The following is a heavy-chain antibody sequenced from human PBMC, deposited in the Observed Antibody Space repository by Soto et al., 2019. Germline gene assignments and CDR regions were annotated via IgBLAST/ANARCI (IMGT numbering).Heavy chain of an antibody. D-gene: IGHD4-17*01. CDR3: AVPFRDYGSEFDY. CDR1: GYSFTSYW. CDR2: IYPGDSDT. Sequence: GESLRISCKGSGYSFTSYWIGWVRQMPGKGLEWMGIIYPGDSDTRYSPSFQGQVTISADKSISTAYLQWSSLKASDTAMYYCAVPFRDYGSEFDYWGQGTLVTVSS. V-gene: IGHV5-51*01. J-gene: IGHJ4*02.